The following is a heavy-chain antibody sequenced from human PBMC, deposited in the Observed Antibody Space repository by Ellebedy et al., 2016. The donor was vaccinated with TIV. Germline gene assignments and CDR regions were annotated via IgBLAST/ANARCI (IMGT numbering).Heavy chain of an antibody. J-gene: IGHJ4*02. CDR2: LNYGGES. CDR3: ASHRGFYSGWSFDY. D-gene: IGHD5-12*01. CDR1: GGSVSSTRYY. V-gene: IGHV4-39*07. Sequence: MPGGSLRLSCGVSGGSVSSTRYYWAWIRQSPGKGLEWIGSLNYGGESYFDPSLKSRVTMSLDTSKTQFSLKVNSVTAADTAIYYCASHRGFYSGWSFDYWGQGTLTTVSS.